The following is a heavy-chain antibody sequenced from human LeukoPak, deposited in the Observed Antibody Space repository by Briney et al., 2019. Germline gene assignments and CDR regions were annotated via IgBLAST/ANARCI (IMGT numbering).Heavy chain of an antibody. Sequence: SETLSLTCTVSGGSINNYYWNWIRQSPGKGLEWIGYTYYSGSTNYNPSLKSRVTILVDASKRHFSLNLSSVTASDTAVYYCARLGLGDEACWFDPWGQGTLVTVSS. V-gene: IGHV4-59*08. J-gene: IGHJ5*02. CDR1: GGSINNYY. D-gene: IGHD3-10*01. CDR2: TYYSGST. CDR3: ARLGLGDEACWFDP.